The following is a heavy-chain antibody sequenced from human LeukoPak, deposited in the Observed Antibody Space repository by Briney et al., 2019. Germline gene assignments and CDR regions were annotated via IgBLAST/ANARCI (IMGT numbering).Heavy chain of an antibody. D-gene: IGHD3-22*01. CDR1: GGSFSGYY. V-gene: IGHV4-34*01. J-gene: IGHJ4*02. Sequence: SETLSLTCAVYGGSFSGYYWSWIRQPPGKGLEWIGEINHSGSTNYNPSLKSRVTISVDTSKNQFSLKLSSVTAADTAVYYCARHLDYDSSGFDYWGQGTLVTVSS. CDR3: ARHLDYDSSGFDY. CDR2: INHSGST.